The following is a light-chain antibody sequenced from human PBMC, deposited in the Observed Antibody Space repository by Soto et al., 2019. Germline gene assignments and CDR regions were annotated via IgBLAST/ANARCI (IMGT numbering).Light chain of an antibody. CDR1: SSDVGGYNY. J-gene: IGLJ1*01. Sequence: QSALTQPASVSGSPGQSIAISCTGTSSDVGGYNYVSWYQQHPGKAPKLIIHEVSNRPSGLSDRFSGSKSGNTASLTISGLQADDEAAYYSSSHTSHNTRVFGTGTKLTVL. CDR2: EVS. CDR3: SSHTSHNTRV. V-gene: IGLV2-14*01.